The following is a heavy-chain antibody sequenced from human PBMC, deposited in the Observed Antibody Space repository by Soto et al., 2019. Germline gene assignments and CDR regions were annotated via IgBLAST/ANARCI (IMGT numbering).Heavy chain of an antibody. J-gene: IGHJ6*02. D-gene: IGHD2-15*01. CDR2: ISYDGSNK. Sequence: QVQLVESGGGVVQPGRSLRLSCAASGFTFSSYGMHWVRQAPGKGLEWVAVISYDGSNKYYADSVKGRFTISRDNSKNTLYLQMNSLRAEDTAVYFCAKFVGRQIGYYYYGMDVWGQGTTVTVSS. CDR1: GFTFSSYG. CDR3: AKFVGRQIGYYYYGMDV. V-gene: IGHV3-30*18.